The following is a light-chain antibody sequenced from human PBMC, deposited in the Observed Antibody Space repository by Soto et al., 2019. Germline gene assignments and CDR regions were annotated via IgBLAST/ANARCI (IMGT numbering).Light chain of an antibody. CDR3: QEYNDWPPLYT. Sequence: ELVMTQSPATLSMSPGERATLSCRASQSVSKNLAWYQQKPGQAPRLLIYAASTRATGIPARFSGSGSGTEFTLTISSLQSEDFAVYYCQEYNDWPPLYTFGQVTKLEIK. CDR1: QSVSKN. V-gene: IGKV3-15*01. CDR2: AAS. J-gene: IGKJ2*01.